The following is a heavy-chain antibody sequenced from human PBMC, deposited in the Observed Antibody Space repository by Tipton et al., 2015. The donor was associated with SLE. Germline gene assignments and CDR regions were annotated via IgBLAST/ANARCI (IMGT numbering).Heavy chain of an antibody. V-gene: IGHV4-59*11. CDR3: AGAWQGYCSGGTCYVLDY. CDR2: ISNSETT. J-gene: IGHJ4*02. D-gene: IGHD2-15*01. Sequence: TLSLTCTVSGGSTSSHSWSWIRQAPGKGLEWIGYISNSETTNYNPSLKSRVTISVDTSKNQFSLKLRSVTAADTAVYYCAGAWQGYCSGGTCYVLDYWGQGTLVTVSS. CDR1: GGSTSSHS.